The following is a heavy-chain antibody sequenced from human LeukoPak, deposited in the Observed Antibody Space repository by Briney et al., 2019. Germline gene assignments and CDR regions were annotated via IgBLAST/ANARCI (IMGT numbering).Heavy chain of an antibody. CDR3: AKSVLDRGYSYDYYFDY. CDR1: GFTFSSYG. Sequence: GGSLRLSCAASGFTFSSYGMYWVRQAPGKGLEWVAFIRYDGSNKYYADSVKGRFTVSRDNSKNTLYLQMNSLRAEDTAVYYCAKSVLDRGYSYDYYFDYWGQGTLVTVSS. V-gene: IGHV3-30*02. J-gene: IGHJ4*02. D-gene: IGHD5-18*01. CDR2: IRYDGSNK.